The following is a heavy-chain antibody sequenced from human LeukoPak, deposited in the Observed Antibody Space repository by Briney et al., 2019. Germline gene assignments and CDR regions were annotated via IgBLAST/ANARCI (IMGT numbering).Heavy chain of an antibody. Sequence: GGSLRLSCTATGFTFRSYGMHWVRQAPGKGLEWVAVISYDGSNKYYADSVKGRFTISRDNSKNTLYLQMNSLRAEDTAVYYCVLAAAYFDYWGQGTLVTVSS. CDR2: ISYDGSNK. D-gene: IGHD6-13*01. CDR1: GFTFRSYG. J-gene: IGHJ4*02. V-gene: IGHV3-30*03. CDR3: VLAAAYFDY.